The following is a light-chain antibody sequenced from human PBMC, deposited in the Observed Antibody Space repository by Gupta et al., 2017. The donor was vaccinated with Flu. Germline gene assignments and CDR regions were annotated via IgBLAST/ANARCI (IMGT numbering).Light chain of an antibody. CDR3: QQYDYWPS. Sequence: PGERGTLSCRASQAVSSNVSWYQQKAGQAPMLLIYDASTGATDLPARFSGSVSGTEFTLTISSLHSDDYALYFCQQYDYWPSVGGGTTVGIK. CDR1: QAVSSN. J-gene: IGKJ4*01. V-gene: IGKV3-15*01. CDR2: DAS.